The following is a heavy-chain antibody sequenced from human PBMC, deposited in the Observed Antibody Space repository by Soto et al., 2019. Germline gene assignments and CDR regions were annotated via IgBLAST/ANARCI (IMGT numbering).Heavy chain of an antibody. CDR2: VYYNGIT. CDR3: ARHSFWSGYYKVPNWFDP. V-gene: IGHV4-59*11. D-gene: IGHD3-3*01. CDR1: GGSINNHY. Sequence: PSETLSLTCTVSGGSINNHYWSWIRQPPGKGLEWLGYVYYNGITNYNPSLKSRVTMSVDTSKNQLSLKLSSVTAADTAVYYCARHSFWSGYYKVPNWFDPWGQGTLVTVSS. J-gene: IGHJ5*02.